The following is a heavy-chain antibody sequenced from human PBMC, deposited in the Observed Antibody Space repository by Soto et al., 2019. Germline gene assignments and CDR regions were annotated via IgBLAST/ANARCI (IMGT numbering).Heavy chain of an antibody. Sequence: GGSLRLSCAASGFTFSSYAMSWVRQAPGKGLEWVSAISGSGGSTYYADSVKGRFTISRDNSKNTLYLQMNSLRAEDTAVYYCARKVGYCSGGSCYDYYYYYYMDVWGKGTTVTVSS. J-gene: IGHJ6*03. CDR1: GFTFSSYA. CDR3: ARKVGYCSGGSCYDYYYYYYMDV. CDR2: ISGSGGST. V-gene: IGHV3-23*01. D-gene: IGHD2-15*01.